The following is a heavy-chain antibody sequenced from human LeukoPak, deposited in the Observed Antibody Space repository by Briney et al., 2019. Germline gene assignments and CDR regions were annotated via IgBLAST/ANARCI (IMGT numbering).Heavy chain of an antibody. CDR2: IHHSGTT. Sequence: SETLSLTCTVYGGSFSGYYWSWIRQPPGKGLEWIGEIHHSGTTNYNPSLKSRVTISLDTSKNQFSLKVSSVTAADTAVYYCARGGSYPTSNDYWGQGTLVTVSS. J-gene: IGHJ4*02. V-gene: IGHV4-34*01. CDR3: ARGGSYPTSNDY. CDR1: GGSFSGYY. D-gene: IGHD1-26*01.